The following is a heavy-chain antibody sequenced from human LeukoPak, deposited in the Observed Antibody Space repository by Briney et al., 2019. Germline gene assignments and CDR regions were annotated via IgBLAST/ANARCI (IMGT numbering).Heavy chain of an antibody. V-gene: IGHV3-66*01. CDR2: IYSGGST. Sequence: GGSLRLSCAASGFTVSSNYMSWVRQAPGKGLEWVSVIYSGGSTYYADSVKGSFTISRDNSKNTLYLQMNSLRAEDTAVYYCARDDYSNYGEPYGMDVWGQGTTVTVSS. CDR3: ARDDYSNYGEPYGMDV. D-gene: IGHD4-11*01. J-gene: IGHJ6*02. CDR1: GFTVSSNY.